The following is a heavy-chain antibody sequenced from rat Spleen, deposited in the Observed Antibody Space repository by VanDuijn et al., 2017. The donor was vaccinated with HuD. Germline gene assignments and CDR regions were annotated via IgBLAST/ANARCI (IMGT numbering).Heavy chain of an antibody. Sequence: EVQLVESGGGLVQPGRSLKLSCAASGFTFSNYDMAWVRQAPTTGLEWIASISPSGGSTYYRDSVKGRFTISRDNAKSTLYLQMDSLRSEDTATYYCATDPLGGGYWYFDFWGPGTMVTVSS. V-gene: IGHV5-19*01. CDR3: ATDPLGGGYWYFDF. D-gene: IGHD5-1*01. CDR1: GFTFSNYD. J-gene: IGHJ1*01. CDR2: ISPSGGST.